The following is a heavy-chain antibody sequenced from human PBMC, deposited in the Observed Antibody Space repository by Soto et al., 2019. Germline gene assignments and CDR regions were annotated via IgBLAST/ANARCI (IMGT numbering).Heavy chain of an antibody. V-gene: IGHV1-46*01. CDR1: GYTFTSYY. J-gene: IGHJ5*02. D-gene: IGHD3-10*01. CDR2: INPSGGST. CDR3: ARELGRGSGPGGWFDP. Sequence: ASVKVSCKASGYTFTSYYMHWVRQAPGQGLEWMGIINPSGGSTSYAQKFQGRVTMTRDTSTSTVYMELSSLRSEDTAVYYCARELGRGSGPGGWFDPWGQGTLVTVSS.